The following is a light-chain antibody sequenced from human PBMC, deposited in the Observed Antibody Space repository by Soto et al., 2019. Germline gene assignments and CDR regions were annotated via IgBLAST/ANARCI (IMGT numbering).Light chain of an antibody. CDR3: QQRSNWPWT. V-gene: IGKV3-11*01. Sequence: ETVLTQSPATLSLSPGERATLSCRASQSVSSYLAWYQQKPGQAPRLLIYDASNRATGIPARFSGSGSGTYFTLTITSLEPEDFAVYYCQQRSNWPWTFGKGTKVEIK. CDR1: QSVSSY. CDR2: DAS. J-gene: IGKJ1*01.